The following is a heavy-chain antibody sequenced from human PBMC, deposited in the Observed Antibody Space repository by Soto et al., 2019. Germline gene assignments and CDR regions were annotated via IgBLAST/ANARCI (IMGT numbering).Heavy chain of an antibody. V-gene: IGHV4-59*08. CDR3: ARRYGGNLDY. CDR2: TYHSWST. D-gene: IGHD2-15*01. CDR1: GGSISSYY. Sequence: QVQLQESGPGLVKPSETLSLTCTVSGGSISSYYWSWIRQPPGKGLEWIGYTYHSWSTNYNPSLXGXVXIXXDTSKNQSSLKLSSVTAADTAVYYCARRYGGNLDYWGQGTLVTVSS. J-gene: IGHJ4*02.